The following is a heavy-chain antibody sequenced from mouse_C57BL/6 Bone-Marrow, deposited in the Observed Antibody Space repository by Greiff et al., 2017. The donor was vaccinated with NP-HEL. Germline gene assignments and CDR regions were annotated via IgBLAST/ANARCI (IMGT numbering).Heavy chain of an antibody. Sequence: VQLQQPGAELVMPGASVKLSCKASGYTFTSYWMHWVKQSPGQGLEWIGEIDPSDSYTNYNQKFKGKSTLTVDKSSNTAYLQLSSLTSEDTAVYYCTTYSNYHVTMDYWGQGTSVTVSS. V-gene: IGHV1-69*01. CDR3: TTYSNYHVTMDY. CDR1: GYTFTSYW. J-gene: IGHJ4*01. D-gene: IGHD2-5*01. CDR2: IDPSDSYT.